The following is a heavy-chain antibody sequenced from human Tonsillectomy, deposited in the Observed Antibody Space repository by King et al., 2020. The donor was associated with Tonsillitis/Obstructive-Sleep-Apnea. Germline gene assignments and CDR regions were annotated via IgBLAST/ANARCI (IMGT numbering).Heavy chain of an antibody. CDR1: GFTLDDYS. D-gene: IGHD3-16*01. V-gene: IGHV3-43*01. CDR3: AKGRTFYHYYMDV. Sequence: VQLVESGGVVVQPGGSLRLSCAASGFTLDDYSMNWVRQAPGKGLEWVSLISGDGGTIDYADSVKGRFTISSDNSKNSLYLQMNSLGTEDTALYYCAKGRTFYHYYMDVWGKGTTVTVSS. CDR2: ISGDGGTI. J-gene: IGHJ6*03.